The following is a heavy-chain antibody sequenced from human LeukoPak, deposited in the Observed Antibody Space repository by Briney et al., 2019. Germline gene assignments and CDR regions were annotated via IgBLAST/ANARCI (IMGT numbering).Heavy chain of an antibody. J-gene: IGHJ4*02. CDR1: GGTFSSYA. V-gene: IGHV1-69*05. CDR2: IIPIFGTA. D-gene: IGHD3-22*01. CDR3: ARAPKYYYDSSGYYPLNY. Sequence: GSSVKVSCKASGGTFSSYAISWVRQAPGQGLEWMGGIIPIFGTANYAQKFQGRVTITTDESTSTAYMELSSLRSEDTAVYYCARAPKYYYDSSGYYPLNYWGQGTLVTVSS.